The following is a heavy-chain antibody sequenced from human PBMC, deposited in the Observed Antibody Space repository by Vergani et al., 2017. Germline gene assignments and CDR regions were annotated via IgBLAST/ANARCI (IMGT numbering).Heavy chain of an antibody. V-gene: IGHV4-30-4*08. CDR2: IYYSGST. Sequence: QVQLQESGPGLVKPSQTLSLTCTVSGGSISSGDYYWSWIRQPPGKGLEWIGYIYYSGSTYYNPSLKSRVTISVDTSKNQFSLKLSSVTAADTAVYYCARGQYYGSGSYTPFDYWGQGTLVTVSS. CDR1: GGSISSGDYY. J-gene: IGHJ4*02. D-gene: IGHD3-10*01. CDR3: ARGQYYGSGSYTPFDY.